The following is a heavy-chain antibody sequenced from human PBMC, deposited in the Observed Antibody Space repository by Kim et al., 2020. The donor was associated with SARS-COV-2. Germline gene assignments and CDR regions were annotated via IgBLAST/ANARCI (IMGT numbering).Heavy chain of an antibody. CDR3: ARGSLRNGWPTLSLRVHGVDV. CDR2: INHSGST. V-gene: IGHV4-34*01. CDR1: GGSFSGYY. D-gene: IGHD6-19*01. Sequence: SETLSLTCAVYGGSFSGYYWSWIRQPPGKGLEWIGEINHSGSTNYNPSLKSRVTISVDTSKNQFSLKLSSVTAADTAVYYCARGSLRNGWPTLSLRVHGVDVWGAGTTGTVSS. J-gene: IGHJ6*04.